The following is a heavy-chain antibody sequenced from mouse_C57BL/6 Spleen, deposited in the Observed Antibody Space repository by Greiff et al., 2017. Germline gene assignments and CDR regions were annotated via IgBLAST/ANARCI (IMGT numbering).Heavy chain of an antibody. CDR2: IYPGDGDT. D-gene: IGHD2-5*01. Sequence: VQLQQSGAELVKPGASVKISCKASGYAFSSYWMNWVKQRPGKGLEWIGQIYPGDGDTNYNGKFKGKATLTADKSSSTAYMQLSMLTSEDAAVYFCARGGISNPFAYWGQGTLVTVSA. CDR3: ARGGISNPFAY. J-gene: IGHJ3*01. CDR1: GYAFSSYW. V-gene: IGHV1-80*01.